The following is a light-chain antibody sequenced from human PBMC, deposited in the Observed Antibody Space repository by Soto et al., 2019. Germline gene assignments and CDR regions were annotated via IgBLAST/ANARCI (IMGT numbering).Light chain of an antibody. Sequence: QSSATLSVVPGERATLSFRARQSVSSHLSLYQHKPGQAPRLLTYGASTRATGIPARFSGSGSATFFTLTISLLYPDFAAYYYHQHANNLPLSFGRGTKVDI. CDR3: HQHANNLPLS. V-gene: IGKV3-15*01. CDR1: QSVSSH. J-gene: IGKJ4*01. CDR2: GAS.